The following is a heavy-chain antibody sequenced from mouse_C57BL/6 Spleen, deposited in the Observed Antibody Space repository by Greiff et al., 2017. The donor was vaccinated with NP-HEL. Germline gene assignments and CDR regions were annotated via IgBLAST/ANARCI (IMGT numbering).Heavy chain of an antibody. CDR1: GFTFSSYA. V-gene: IGHV5-4*01. J-gene: IGHJ1*03. CDR2: ISDGGSYT. Sequence: EVKLMESGGGLVKPGGSLKLSCAASGFTFSSYAMSWVRQTPEKRLEWVATISDGGSYTYYPDNVKGRFTISRDNAKNNLYLQMSHLKSEDTAMYDCERDRWYFDAWGTGTTVTVSS. CDR3: ERDRWYFDA.